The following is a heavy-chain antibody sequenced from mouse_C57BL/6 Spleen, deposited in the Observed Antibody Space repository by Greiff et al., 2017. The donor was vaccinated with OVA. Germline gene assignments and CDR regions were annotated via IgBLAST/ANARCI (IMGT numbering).Heavy chain of an antibody. V-gene: IGHV5-9*01. J-gene: IGHJ2*01. CDR2: ISGGGGNT. CDR1: GFTFSSYT. Sequence: EVKLMESGGGLVKPGGSLKLSCAASGFTFSSYTMSWVRQTPEKRLEWVATISGGGGNTYYPDSVKGRFTISRDNAKNTLYLQMSSLRSEDTALYYCARTGTPFDYWGQGTTLTVSS. D-gene: IGHD4-1*01. CDR3: ARTGTPFDY.